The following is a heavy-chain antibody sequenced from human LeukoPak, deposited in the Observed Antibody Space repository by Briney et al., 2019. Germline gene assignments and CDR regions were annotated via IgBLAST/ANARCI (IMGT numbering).Heavy chain of an antibody. J-gene: IGHJ3*02. D-gene: IGHD4-17*01. Sequence: GGSLRLSCAASGCTFSSYGMHWVRQAPGKGLEWVAVIWYDGSNKYYADSMKGRFTISRDNSKNTLYLQMNSLRAEDTAVYYCARDNDGERAFDIWGQGTMVTVSS. V-gene: IGHV3-33*01. CDR2: IWYDGSNK. CDR1: GCTFSSYG. CDR3: ARDNDGERAFDI.